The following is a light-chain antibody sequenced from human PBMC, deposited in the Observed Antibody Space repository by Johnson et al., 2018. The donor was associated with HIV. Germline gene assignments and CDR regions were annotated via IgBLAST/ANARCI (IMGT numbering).Light chain of an antibody. CDR2: YNN. J-gene: IGLJ1*01. V-gene: IGLV1-51*01. CDR1: SYNIGNNY. CDR3: GTWDSTLSAGGYV. Sequence: QSVLTQPPSVSAAPGQKVTISCSGSSYNIGNNYVSWYQQLPGTAPTLLIYYNNKRPSGHPDRFSGSKSGPSATLGITALQSADEAYDYFGTWDSTLSAGGYVFGTGTKVTVL.